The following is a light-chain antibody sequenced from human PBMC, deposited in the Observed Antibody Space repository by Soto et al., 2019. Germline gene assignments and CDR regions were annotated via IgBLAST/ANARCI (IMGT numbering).Light chain of an antibody. V-gene: IGKV3-20*01. CDR3: QQYGTSPCT. CDR2: DAA. Sequence: ETVLTQSPGTLSLSPGERATLSCRASQSFISTYLAWYQQKPGQAPRLLIFDAASRAPGIPDRFSGSGSGTDFTLTISRLEPEDFAVYFCQQYGTSPCTFGQGTKLEIK. J-gene: IGKJ2*02. CDR1: QSFISTY.